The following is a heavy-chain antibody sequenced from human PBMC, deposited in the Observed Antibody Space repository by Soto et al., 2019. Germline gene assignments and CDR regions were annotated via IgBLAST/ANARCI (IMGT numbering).Heavy chain of an antibody. J-gene: IGHJ6*03. D-gene: IGHD3-9*01. CDR1: GGSISSGGYY. CDR2: IYYSGST. Sequence: PSETLSLTCTVSGGSISSGGYYWSWIRQHPGKGLEWIGYIYYSGSTYYNPSLKSRVTISVDTSKNQFSLKLSSVTAADTAVYYCGTQVPHSLYFDWLVGSTRYYYYYMDVWGKGTTVTVSS. CDR3: GTQVPHSLYFDWLVGSTRYYYYYMDV. V-gene: IGHV4-31*03.